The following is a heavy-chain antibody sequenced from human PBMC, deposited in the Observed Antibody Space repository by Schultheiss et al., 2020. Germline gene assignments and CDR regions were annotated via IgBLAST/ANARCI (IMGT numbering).Heavy chain of an antibody. V-gene: IGHV3-33*06. CDR3: AKRRRNDYGDYDDYFDY. D-gene: IGHD4-17*01. J-gene: IGHJ4*02. CDR2: IWYDGSNK. CDR1: GFTFSSYA. Sequence: GGSLRLSCAASGFTFSSYAMHWVRQAPGKGLEWVAVIWYDGSNKYYADSVKGRFTISRDNSKNTLYLQMNSLRAEDTAVYYCAKRRRNDYGDYDDYFDYWGQGTLVTVSS.